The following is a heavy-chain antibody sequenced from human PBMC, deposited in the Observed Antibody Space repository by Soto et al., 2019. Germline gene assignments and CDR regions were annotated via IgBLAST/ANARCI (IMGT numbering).Heavy chain of an antibody. V-gene: IGHV3-30*01. CDR3: ARGLVVVISRDWFDP. Sequence: QVQLVESGGGVVQPGRSLRLSCAASGFTFSNYAMHWVRQAPGRGLEWVAVISDDGNTKDYADSVKGRFTISRDSLKNTVYLQMNSLRDDDTAVYYCARGLVVVISRDWFDPWGQGTLVSVSS. J-gene: IGHJ5*02. D-gene: IGHD3-22*01. CDR2: ISDDGNTK. CDR1: GFTFSNYA.